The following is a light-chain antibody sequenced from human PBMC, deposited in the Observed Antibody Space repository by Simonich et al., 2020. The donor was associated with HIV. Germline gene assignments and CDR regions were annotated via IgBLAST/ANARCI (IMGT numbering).Light chain of an antibody. J-gene: IGLJ2*01. CDR3: QSADSSGTYKV. CDR1: ILAKKY. V-gene: IGLV3-25*03. CDR2: QDT. Sequence: SYELTQPSSVSVSSGQTARITCSGNILAKKYARWFQQKPGQAPVLMIYQDTERPSGIPERFSGSRSGTAATLTISGVQAEDEADYYCQSADSSGTYKVFGGGTKLIVL.